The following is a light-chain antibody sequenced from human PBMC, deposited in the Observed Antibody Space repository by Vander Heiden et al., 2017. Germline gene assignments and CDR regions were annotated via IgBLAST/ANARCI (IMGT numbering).Light chain of an antibody. CDR2: WAS. Sequence: DIVMTQSPASLASSPVEEATINCKSSQSVLYSSNNKNYLAWYQQKPGQPPKLLIYWASSRESGVPDRFSGSGSGTDFTLTISSLQAEDVAVYYCQQYYSTPPTFGGGTKVEIK. CDR3: QQYYSTPPT. J-gene: IGKJ4*02. V-gene: IGKV4-1*01. CDR1: QSVLYSSNNKNY.